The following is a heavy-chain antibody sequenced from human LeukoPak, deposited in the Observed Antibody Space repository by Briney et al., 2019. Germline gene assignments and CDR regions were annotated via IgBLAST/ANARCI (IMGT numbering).Heavy chain of an antibody. CDR2: ISGSSRTI. V-gene: IGHV3-48*04. J-gene: IGHJ4*02. Sequence: GGSLRLSCAASGFTLSSYSMNWVRQAPGKGLEWVSYISGSSRTIYYADSVKGRFTISRDNAKNSLYLQMNSLRAEDTALYYCAKAYYSSSRGDFDYWGQGTLVTVSS. CDR3: AKAYYSSSRGDFDY. D-gene: IGHD6-13*01. CDR1: GFTLSSYS.